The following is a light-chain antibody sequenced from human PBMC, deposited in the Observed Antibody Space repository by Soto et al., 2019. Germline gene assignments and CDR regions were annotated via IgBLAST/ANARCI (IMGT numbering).Light chain of an antibody. CDR2: GAS. J-gene: IGKJ4*01. CDR1: QSVTSNY. CDR3: QQYGSSLLT. V-gene: IGKV3-20*01. Sequence: EIVLTQSPGILSLSAGERATLSWRASQSVTSNYLAWYQQRPGQAPRVLIYGASNRATGIPDRFSGSGSGTDFTLTISRLETEDFAVYYCQQYGSSLLTFGGGTKVEVK.